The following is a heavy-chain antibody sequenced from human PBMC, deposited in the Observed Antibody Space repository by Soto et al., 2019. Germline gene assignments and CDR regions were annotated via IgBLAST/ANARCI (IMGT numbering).Heavy chain of an antibody. Sequence: GASVKASSKDCGYAITSKCLSWVQQSPGKGLKWMGWISAYNGNTNYAQKLQGRVTMTTDTSTSTAYMELRSLRSDDTAVYYFARDRGIAAAGLYYYGMDVWGQGTTVTVFS. CDR1: GYAITSKC. J-gene: IGHJ6*02. CDR3: ARDRGIAAAGLYYYGMDV. D-gene: IGHD6-13*01. CDR2: ISAYNGNT. V-gene: IGHV1-18*01.